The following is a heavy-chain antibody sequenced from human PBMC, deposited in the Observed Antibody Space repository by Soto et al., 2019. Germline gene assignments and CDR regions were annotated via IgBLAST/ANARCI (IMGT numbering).Heavy chain of an antibody. CDR1: GGSISSSSYY. D-gene: IGHD1-20*01. Sequence: SETLSLTCTVSGGSISSSSYYWGWIRQPPGKGLEWIGSIYYSGSTYYNPSLKSRVTISVDTSKNQFSLKLSSVTAADTAVYYCARTSLTAITGGGWFDPWGQGTLVTVSS. CDR2: IYYSGST. V-gene: IGHV4-39*07. CDR3: ARTSLTAITGGGWFDP. J-gene: IGHJ5*02.